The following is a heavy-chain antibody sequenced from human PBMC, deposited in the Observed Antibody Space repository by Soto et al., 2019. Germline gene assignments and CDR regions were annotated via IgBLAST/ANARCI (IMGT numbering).Heavy chain of an antibody. V-gene: IGHV3-33*01. CDR3: ARAGAGMDV. CDR1: GFTFSSYG. CDR2: IWYDGSNK. D-gene: IGHD3-10*01. J-gene: IGHJ6*02. Sequence: PGGSLRLSCAASGFTFSSYGMHWVRQAPGKGLEWVAVIWYDGSNKYYADSVKSRFTISRDNSKNTLYLQMNSLRAEDTAVYYCARAGAGMDVWGQGTTVTVSS.